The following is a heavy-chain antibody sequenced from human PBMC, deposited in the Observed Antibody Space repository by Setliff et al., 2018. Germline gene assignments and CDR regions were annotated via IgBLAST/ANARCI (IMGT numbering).Heavy chain of an antibody. J-gene: IGHJ4*02. Sequence: PGGSLRLSCAASGFTFKNNGMNWVRQAPGKGLEWVSGINWDGRSIGYADSVKGRFTISRDNAKNSLYLQMNSLGVEDTALYHCVRLGTVAAGDWGQGTLVTAPQ. CDR1: GFTFKNNG. D-gene: IGHD6-19*01. V-gene: IGHV3-20*01. CDR2: INWDGRSI. CDR3: VRLGTVAAGD.